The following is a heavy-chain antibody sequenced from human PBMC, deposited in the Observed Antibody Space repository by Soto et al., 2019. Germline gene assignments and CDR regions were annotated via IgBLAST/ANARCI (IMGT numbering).Heavy chain of an antibody. Sequence: SETLSLTCTVSGVSISSYYWSWIRQPPGKGLEWIGYIYYSGSTNYNPSLKSRVTISVDTSKNQFSLKLSSVTAADTAVYYCARALDSSSWYPHYFDDWGQGTLVAVS. D-gene: IGHD6-13*01. CDR2: IYYSGST. J-gene: IGHJ4*02. CDR3: ARALDSSSWYPHYFDD. V-gene: IGHV4-59*01. CDR1: GVSISSYY.